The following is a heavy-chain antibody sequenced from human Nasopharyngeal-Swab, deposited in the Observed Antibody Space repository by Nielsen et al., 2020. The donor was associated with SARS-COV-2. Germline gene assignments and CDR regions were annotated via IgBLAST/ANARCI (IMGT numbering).Heavy chain of an antibody. Sequence: WIRQSPSRGLEWLGRTYYRSKWYNDYAVSVKSRITINPDTSKNQFSLQLNSMTPEDTAVYYCARIAVAGHNWFDPWGQGTLVTVSS. CDR2: TYYRSKWYN. D-gene: IGHD6-19*01. V-gene: IGHV6-1*01. J-gene: IGHJ5*02. CDR3: ARIAVAGHNWFDP.